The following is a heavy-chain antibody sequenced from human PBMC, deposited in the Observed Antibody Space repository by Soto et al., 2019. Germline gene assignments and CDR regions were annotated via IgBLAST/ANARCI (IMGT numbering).Heavy chain of an antibody. V-gene: IGHV3-30*18. Sequence: QVQLVESGGGVVQPGRSLRLSCAASGFTFSRYGMHWVRQAPGEGLEWVSLTSYDGSDEWYVDSVKGQFTISRDNSKNTLYLQMNSLRAEDTAVYYCAKGYEISPPIASGWYSNYYYGMDVWGQGTTVTVSS. D-gene: IGHD6-19*01. CDR2: TSYDGSDE. CDR1: GFTFSRYG. CDR3: AKGYEISPPIASGWYSNYYYGMDV. J-gene: IGHJ6*02.